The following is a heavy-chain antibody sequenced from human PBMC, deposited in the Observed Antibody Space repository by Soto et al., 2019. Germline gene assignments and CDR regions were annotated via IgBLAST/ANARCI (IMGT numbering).Heavy chain of an antibody. V-gene: IGHV3-53*01. J-gene: IGHJ6*02. Sequence: LRLSCAASGFTVSSNYMSWVRQAPGKGLEWVSVIYSGGSTYYADSVKGRFTISRDNSKNTLYLQMNSLRAEDTAVYYCARWRYYYYYGMDVWGQGTTVTVSS. CDR3: ARWRYYYYYGMDV. CDR2: IYSGGST. CDR1: GFTVSSNY.